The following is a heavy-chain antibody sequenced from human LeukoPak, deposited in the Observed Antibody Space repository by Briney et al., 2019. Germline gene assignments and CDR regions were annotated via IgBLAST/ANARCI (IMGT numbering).Heavy chain of an antibody. Sequence: GGSLRLSCAASGFTVSSNYMSWVRQAPGKGLEWVSVIYSGGSTYYADSVKGRFTISRDNSKNTLYLQMNSLRAEDTALYYCAKAPLGTTVVTHFDYWGQGTLVTVSS. D-gene: IGHD4-23*01. V-gene: IGHV3-53*05. J-gene: IGHJ4*02. CDR2: IYSGGST. CDR3: AKAPLGTTVVTHFDY. CDR1: GFTVSSNY.